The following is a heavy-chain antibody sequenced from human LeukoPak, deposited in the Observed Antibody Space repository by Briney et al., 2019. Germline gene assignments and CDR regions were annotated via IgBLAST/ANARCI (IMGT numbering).Heavy chain of an antibody. CDR1: GYTFTSYD. D-gene: IGHD1-26*01. J-gene: IGHJ3*02. CDR3: ARGGWRELLREDAFDI. Sequence: ASVKVSCKASGYTFTSYDINWVRQATGQGLEWMGWMNPNSGNTGYAQKFQGRVTITRNTSISTAYMELSSLRSEDTAVYYCARGGWRELLREDAFDIWGQGTMVTVSS. V-gene: IGHV1-8*03. CDR2: MNPNSGNT.